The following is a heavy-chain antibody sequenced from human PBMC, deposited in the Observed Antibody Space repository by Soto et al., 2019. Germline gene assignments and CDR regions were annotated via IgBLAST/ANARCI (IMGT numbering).Heavy chain of an antibody. CDR3: ARDQRVLGY. D-gene: IGHD3-22*01. CDR1: GYTFTAYA. CDR2: ISAYSGNT. Sequence: QVQLVQSGAEVKKPGASVKVSCKASGYTFTAYAFNWVRQAPGQGLEWMGWISAYSGNTKYAQKFQGRVTITIDTSKSTAYLELRGLRSDDTDVYYCARDQRVLGYWGQVTKVGLSS. V-gene: IGHV1-18*01. J-gene: IGHJ4*02.